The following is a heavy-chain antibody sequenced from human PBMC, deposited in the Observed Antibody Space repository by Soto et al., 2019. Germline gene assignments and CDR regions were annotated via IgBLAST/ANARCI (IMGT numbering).Heavy chain of an antibody. J-gene: IGHJ4*02. D-gene: IGHD3-3*01. Sequence: EVQLLDSGGGLVQPGGSLRLSCEASGFTFSNYSMNWVRQAPGKGLVWVLGISGGGDNTYYADSVKGRFAISRDNSKKKVFWQTNNVRADYSGVSYCSRVRFARGFDYWGQGTLVTVSS. CDR3: SRVRFARGFDY. CDR1: GFTFSNYS. CDR2: ISGGGDNT. V-gene: IGHV3-23*01.